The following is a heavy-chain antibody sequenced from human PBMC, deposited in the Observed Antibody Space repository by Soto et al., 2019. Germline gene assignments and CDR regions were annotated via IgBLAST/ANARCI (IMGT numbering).Heavy chain of an antibody. CDR2: INPNSGGT. J-gene: IGHJ3*02. Sequence: ASVKVSCKASGYTFTGYDMHWVRQAPGQGLERMGWINPNSGGTNYAQKFQGWVTMTRDTSISTAYMELSRLRSDDTAVYYCARDYGGYDYPSSAFDIWGQGTMVTVSS. D-gene: IGHD5-12*01. V-gene: IGHV1-2*04. CDR1: GYTFTGYD. CDR3: ARDYGGYDYPSSAFDI.